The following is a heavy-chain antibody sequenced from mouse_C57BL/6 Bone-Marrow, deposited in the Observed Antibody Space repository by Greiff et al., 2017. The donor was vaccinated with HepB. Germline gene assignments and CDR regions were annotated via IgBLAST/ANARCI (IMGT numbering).Heavy chain of an antibody. V-gene: IGHV1-66*01. D-gene: IGHD2-4*01. J-gene: IGHJ2*01. CDR3: ARYDYEAFDY. CDR2: IYPGSGNT. Sequence: QVQLQQSGPELVKPGASVKISCKASGYSFTSYYIHWVKQRPGQGLEWIGWIYPGSGNTKYNEKFKGKATLTADTSSSTAYMQLSSLTSEDSAVYYCARYDYEAFDYWGQGTTLTVSS. CDR1: GYSFTSYY.